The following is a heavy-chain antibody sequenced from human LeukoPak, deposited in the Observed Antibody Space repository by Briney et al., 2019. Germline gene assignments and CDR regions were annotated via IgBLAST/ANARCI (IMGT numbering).Heavy chain of an antibody. J-gene: IGHJ5*02. V-gene: IGHV3-48*03. D-gene: IGHD3-10*01. Sequence: GGSLILSCAASGFTFSSYEMNWVRQAPGKGLEWVSYISSSGSTIYYADSVKGRFTISRDNAKNSLYLQMNSLRAEDTAVYYCARDPLYYGSGSNWFDPWGQGTLVTVSS. CDR3: ARDPLYYGSGSNWFDP. CDR2: ISSSGSTI. CDR1: GFTFSSYE.